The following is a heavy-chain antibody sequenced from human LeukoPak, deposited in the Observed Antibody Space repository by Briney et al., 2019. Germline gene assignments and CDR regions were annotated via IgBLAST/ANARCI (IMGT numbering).Heavy chain of an antibody. CDR1: GGTFSSYA. D-gene: IGHD4-17*01. CDR2: IIPIFGTA. J-gene: IGHJ4*02. CDR3: ARGNYGDYVDLDY. V-gene: IGHV1-69*05. Sequence: SVKDSCKASGGTFSSYAISWVRQAPGQGLEWMGGIIPIFGTANYAQKFQGRVTITTDESTSTAYMELSSLRSEDTAVYYCARGNYGDYVDLDYWGQGTLVTVSS.